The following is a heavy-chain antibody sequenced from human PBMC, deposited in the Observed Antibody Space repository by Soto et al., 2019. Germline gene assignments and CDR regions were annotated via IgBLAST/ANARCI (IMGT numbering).Heavy chain of an antibody. Sequence: QVQLVQSGAELKKPGASVNISCTASGFTFSENLINWVRQAPGQGLEWMGWLNHDTGNTRYSETFQGRVTISRHSSASIAYLELSDLENEYTAIYFYARDRNSGGPRANDAFAVWGQGTMITGSS. CDR2: LNHDTGNT. CDR3: ARDRNSGGPRANDAFAV. J-gene: IGHJ3*01. D-gene: IGHD6-25*01. CDR1: GFTFSENL. V-gene: IGHV1-3*01.